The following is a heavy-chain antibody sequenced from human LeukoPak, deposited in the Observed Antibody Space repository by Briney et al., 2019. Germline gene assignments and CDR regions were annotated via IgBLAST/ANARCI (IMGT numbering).Heavy chain of an antibody. CDR2: INTDGSTT. D-gene: IGHD6-6*01. CDR3: ARGTSIAALGY. Sequence: GGSLRLSCAASGFTFSTYWMHWVRQTPGKGLVWVSRINTDGSTTNYADSVKGRFTISRDNAKNTLYLQMNSLRAEDTAVYYCARGTSIAALGYWGQGTLVTVSS. J-gene: IGHJ4*02. CDR1: GFTFSTYW. V-gene: IGHV3-74*01.